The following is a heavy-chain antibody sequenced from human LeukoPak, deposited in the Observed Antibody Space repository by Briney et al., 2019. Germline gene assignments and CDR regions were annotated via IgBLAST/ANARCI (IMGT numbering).Heavy chain of an antibody. CDR3: ARERAGGTMVRGDELDYYYYYMGV. J-gene: IGHJ6*03. CDR1: GFTFSSYS. Sequence: GGSLRLSCAASGFTFSSYSMNWVRQAPGKGLEWVSSISSSSSYIYYADSVKGRFTISRDNAKNSLYLQMNSLRAEDTAVYYCARERAGGTMVRGDELDYYYYYMGVWGKGTTVTVSS. CDR2: ISSSSSYI. D-gene: IGHD3-10*01. V-gene: IGHV3-21*01.